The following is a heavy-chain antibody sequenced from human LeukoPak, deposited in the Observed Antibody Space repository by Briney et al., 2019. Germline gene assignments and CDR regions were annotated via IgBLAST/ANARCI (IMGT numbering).Heavy chain of an antibody. CDR1: GFTSSSYA. Sequence: PGGSLRLSCAASGFTSSSYAMSWVRQAPGEGLQWVSTISGGGRDTDYANSVKGRFTISRDNSKSTLYLRMNSLRAEDTAVYYCAKQKGVSGGGDYFGFDYWGQGALVTVSS. V-gene: IGHV3-23*01. CDR3: AKQKGVSGGGDYFGFDY. D-gene: IGHD2-21*01. CDR2: ISGGGRDT. J-gene: IGHJ4*02.